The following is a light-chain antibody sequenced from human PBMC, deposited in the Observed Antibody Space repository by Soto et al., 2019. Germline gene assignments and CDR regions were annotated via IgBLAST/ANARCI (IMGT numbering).Light chain of an antibody. CDR1: QSVLYSSNNKNS. J-gene: IGKJ1*01. Sequence: DIVMTQSPGSLAVSLGERATINCKSSQSVLYSSNNKNSVAWYQQRPGQPPKLLIYWASTRDSGVSDRFSGSGSETDFTLTISRLQAEDVAVYYCQQYYDTPRTFGQGTKVDIK. CDR3: QQYYDTPRT. CDR2: WAS. V-gene: IGKV4-1*01.